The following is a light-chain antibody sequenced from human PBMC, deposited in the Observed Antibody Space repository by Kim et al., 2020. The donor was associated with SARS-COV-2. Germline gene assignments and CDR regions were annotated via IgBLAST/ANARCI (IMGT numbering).Light chain of an antibody. CDR2: EVS. V-gene: IGLV2-8*01. Sequence: GQSVTISCTGTSSDVGGYNSVSWYQQHPGKAPKLMIYEVSRWPSGVPDRFSGSKSGNTASLTVSGLQAEDEADYYCSAYAGSDNWVFGGGTQLTVL. J-gene: IGLJ3*02. CDR3: SAYAGSDNWV. CDR1: SSDVGGYNS.